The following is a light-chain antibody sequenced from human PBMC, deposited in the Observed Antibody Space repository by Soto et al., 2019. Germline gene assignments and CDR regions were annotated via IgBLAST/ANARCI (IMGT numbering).Light chain of an antibody. V-gene: IGLV1-44*01. CDR1: SSNIRSNT. CDR2: NNN. Sequence: QSVLTQPPSASGTPGQRVTISCSGSSSNIRSNTVNWYQQLPGTAPKLLIYNNNHRPSGVPDRISGSKSGTTASLAIRGLQSEDDADYYCSAWDDSLNGVLFGGGTKLTVL. CDR3: SAWDDSLNGVL. J-gene: IGLJ2*01.